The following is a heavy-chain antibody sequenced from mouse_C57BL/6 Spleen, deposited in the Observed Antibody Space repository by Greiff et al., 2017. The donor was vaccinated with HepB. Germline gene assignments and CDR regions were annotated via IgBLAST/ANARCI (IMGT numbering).Heavy chain of an antibody. Sequence: QVQLQQSGAELARPGASVKMSCKASGYTFTSYTMHWVKQRPGQGLEWIGYINPSSGYTKYNQKFKDKATLTADKSSSTAYMQLSSLTSEDSAVYYRARPHGSSMDYWGQGTSVTVSS. CDR3: ARPHGSSMDY. V-gene: IGHV1-4*01. CDR1: GYTFTSYT. D-gene: IGHD1-1*01. J-gene: IGHJ4*01. CDR2: INPSSGYT.